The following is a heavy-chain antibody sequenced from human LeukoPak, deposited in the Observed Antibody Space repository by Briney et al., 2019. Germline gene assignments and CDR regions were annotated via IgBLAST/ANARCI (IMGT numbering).Heavy chain of an antibody. J-gene: IGHJ4*02. CDR2: FDPEDGET. V-gene: IGHV1-24*01. CDR1: GYTLTELS. CDR3: ARDVVGSYGTKALDD. D-gene: IGHD2-21*01. Sequence: ASVKVSCKVSGYTLTELSMHWVRQAPGKGLEWVGGFDPEDGETIYAQKFQDRVTITADDSTTTAYMELRSLRSDDTAMYYCARDVVGSYGTKALDDWGQGTLVIVSA.